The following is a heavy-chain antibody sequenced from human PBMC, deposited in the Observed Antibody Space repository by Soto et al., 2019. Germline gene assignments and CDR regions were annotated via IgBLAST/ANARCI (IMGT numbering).Heavy chain of an antibody. CDR2: IYYSGST. V-gene: IGHV4-39*01. CDR1: GGSISSSSYY. J-gene: IGHJ6*03. CDR3: AGAVGLDYMDV. Sequence: SETLSLTCTVSGGSISSSSYYWGWIRQPPGKGLEWIGSIYYSGSTYYNPSLKSRVTISVDTSKNQFSLKLSSVTAADTAVYYCAGAVGLDYMDVWGKGTTVTVSS. D-gene: IGHD3-16*01.